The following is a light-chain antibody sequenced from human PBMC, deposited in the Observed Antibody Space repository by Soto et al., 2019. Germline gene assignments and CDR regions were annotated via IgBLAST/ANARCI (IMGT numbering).Light chain of an antibody. CDR1: QSVSSSY. J-gene: IGKJ5*01. CDR3: QQYGSSQAT. CDR2: GAS. V-gene: IGKV3-20*01. Sequence: EIVLTQSPGTLSLSPGERATLSCRASQSVSSSYLAWYQQKPGQAPRLLIYGASSRATGIPDRFSGSGSGTDFTLTISRLEPEVFAVYYCQQYGSSQATFGQGTRLEIK.